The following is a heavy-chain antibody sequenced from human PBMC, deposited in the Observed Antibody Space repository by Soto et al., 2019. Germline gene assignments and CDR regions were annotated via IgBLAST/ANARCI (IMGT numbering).Heavy chain of an antibody. Sequence: EVQLVESGGGLVMPGGSLRLSCIASGFSFSTYSMNWVRQAPGKGLEWVSSFRRSGDYTYYADSLKGRFTISRDNAKNSLSLQMISLRAEDTAVYYCARSTSLGGMDVWGQGTTVTVSS. CDR3: ARSTSLGGMDV. J-gene: IGHJ6*02. CDR2: FRRSGDYT. V-gene: IGHV3-21*01. CDR1: GFSFSTYS. D-gene: IGHD1-1*01.